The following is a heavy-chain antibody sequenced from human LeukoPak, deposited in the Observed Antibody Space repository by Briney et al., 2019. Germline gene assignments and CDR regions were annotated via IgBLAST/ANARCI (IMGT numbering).Heavy chain of an antibody. D-gene: IGHD1-26*01. Sequence: SETLSLTCAVSGGSISSGGYSWSWIRQPPGTGLEWIGYIYHSGSTYYNPSLKSRVTISVDRSKNQFSLKLSSVTAADTAVYYCASSGRYYYYGMDVWGQGTTATVSS. CDR3: ASSGRYYYYGMDV. CDR1: GGSISSGGYS. V-gene: IGHV4-30-2*01. CDR2: IYHSGST. J-gene: IGHJ6*02.